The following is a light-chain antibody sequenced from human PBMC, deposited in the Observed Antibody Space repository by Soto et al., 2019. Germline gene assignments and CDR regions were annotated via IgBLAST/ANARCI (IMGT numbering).Light chain of an antibody. CDR1: SSDVGGYNY. CDR2: EVS. J-gene: IGLJ2*01. CDR3: SSYTSSSTVV. Sequence: QSVLTQPASVSGSPGQSITISCTGTSSDVGGYNYVSWYQQHPGKAPKLMIYEVSNRPSGVSTRFSGSKSVNTASLTISGLQAEDEADYYCSSYTSSSTVVFGGGTQLTVL. V-gene: IGLV2-14*01.